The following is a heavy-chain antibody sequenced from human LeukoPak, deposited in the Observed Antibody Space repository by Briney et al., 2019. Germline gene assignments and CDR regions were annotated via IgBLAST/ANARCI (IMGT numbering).Heavy chain of an antibody. V-gene: IGHV3-21*01. D-gene: IGHD3-22*01. J-gene: IGHJ4*02. CDR1: GFTFSSYS. CDR3: ASSHYYDSSGYW. Sequence: PGGSLRLSCAASGFTFSSYSMNWVRQAPGKGLEWVSSISSSSSCIYYADSVKGRFTISRDNAKNSLYLQMNSLRAEDTAVYYCASSHYYDSSGYWGGQGTLVTVSS. CDR2: ISSSSSCI.